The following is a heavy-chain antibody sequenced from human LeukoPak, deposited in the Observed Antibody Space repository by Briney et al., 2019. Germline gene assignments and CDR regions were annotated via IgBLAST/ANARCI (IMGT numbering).Heavy chain of an antibody. CDR3: ARDSYSYGLTPDY. J-gene: IGHJ4*02. CDR1: GFTFSSYG. V-gene: IGHV3-33*01. Sequence: PGGSLRLSCAASGFTFSSYGMHWVRQAPGKGLEWVAVIWYDGSNKYYADSVKGRFTISRDNSKNTLYLQMNSLRAEDTAVYYYARDSYSYGLTPDYWGQGTLVTVSS. CDR2: IWYDGSNK. D-gene: IGHD5-18*01.